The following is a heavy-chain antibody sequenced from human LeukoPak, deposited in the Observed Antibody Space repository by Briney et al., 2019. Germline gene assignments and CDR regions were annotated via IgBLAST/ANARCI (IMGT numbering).Heavy chain of an antibody. V-gene: IGHV3-30-3*01. Sequence: GGSLRLSCAASGFTFSSYAMHWVRQAPGKGLEWVAVISYDGSNKYYADSVKGRFTISRDNSKNTLYLQMNSLRAEDTAVYYCARDSDYYGSGSYLWGFDYWGQGTLVTVSS. J-gene: IGHJ4*02. D-gene: IGHD3-10*01. CDR3: ARDSDYYGSGSYLWGFDY. CDR2: ISYDGSNK. CDR1: GFTFSSYA.